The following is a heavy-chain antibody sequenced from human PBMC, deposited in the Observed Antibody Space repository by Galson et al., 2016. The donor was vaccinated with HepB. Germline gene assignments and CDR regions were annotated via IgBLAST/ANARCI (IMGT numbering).Heavy chain of an antibody. CDR3: ARSTDFTSSAFYKLDY. CDR2: INLSTTGT. J-gene: IGHJ4*02. CDR1: GNTFINYY. Sequence: SVKVSCKASGNTFINYYMHWVRQAPGQGLEWMGIINLSTTGTSYAHKFQGRVTMTRDTSTNTVYMELSSLTSEDTAMFYCARSTDFTSSAFYKLDYWGQGSLVTVSS. V-gene: IGHV1-46*01. D-gene: IGHD3-22*01.